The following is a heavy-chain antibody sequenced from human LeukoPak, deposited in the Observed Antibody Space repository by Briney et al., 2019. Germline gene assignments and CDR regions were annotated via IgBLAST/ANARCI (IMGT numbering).Heavy chain of an antibody. CDR3: ARVIGDTAMVGDWYFDL. CDR2: IIPIFGTA. J-gene: IGHJ2*01. D-gene: IGHD5-18*01. V-gene: IGHV1-69*13. Sequence: ASVKVSCKASAGTFSSYAISWVRQAPGQGLEWMGGIIPIFGTANYAQKFQGRVTITADESTSTAYMELSSLRSEDTAVYYCARVIGDTAMVGDWYFDLWGRGTLVTVSP. CDR1: AGTFSSYA.